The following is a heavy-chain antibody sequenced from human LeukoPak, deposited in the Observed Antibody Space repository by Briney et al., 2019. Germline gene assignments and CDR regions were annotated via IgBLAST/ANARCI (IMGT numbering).Heavy chain of an antibody. CDR1: GYSISSGYY. V-gene: IGHV4-38-2*02. Sequence: SETLSLTCTVSGYSISSGYYWGWIRRPPGKGLEWIGSIHHSRSTYYNPSLKSRVTISVDTSKNQFSLKLSSVTAADTAVYYCARVAAYSSSSEGFDYWGQGTLVTVSS. CDR3: ARVAAYSSSSEGFDY. D-gene: IGHD6-13*01. J-gene: IGHJ4*02. CDR2: IHHSRST.